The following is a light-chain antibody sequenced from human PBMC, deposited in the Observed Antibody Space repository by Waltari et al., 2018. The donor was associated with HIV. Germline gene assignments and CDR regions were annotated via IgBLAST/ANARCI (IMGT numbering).Light chain of an antibody. CDR1: HIGSQS. Sequence: YVMTQPSSLSVAPGETATISCGANHIGSQSVHWYQQRPGQAPVLVISDDSDRPPEIPERFAGSNSGNTATLTISGVEAGDEADYYCQVWDSTSDHPAFGGGTKLTVL. CDR2: DDS. J-gene: IGLJ3*02. V-gene: IGLV3-21*01. CDR3: QVWDSTSDHPA.